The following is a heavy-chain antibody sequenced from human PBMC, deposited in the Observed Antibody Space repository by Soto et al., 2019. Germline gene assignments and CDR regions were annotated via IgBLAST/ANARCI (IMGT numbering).Heavy chain of an antibody. D-gene: IGHD2-15*01. CDR1: GFSLTSSGVG. J-gene: IGHJ2*01. V-gene: IGHV2-5*02. CDR3: AHRESVGGHWNFDL. CDR2: IYWDGAG. Sequence: QITLKESGPTLLKPTQTLTLTCTVSGFSLTSSGVGVGWIRQPPGKALEWLALIYWDGAGHYSPSLKSRLTITRDTSKDQVVLMMTNMDPVDTATYYCAHRESVGGHWNFDLWGRGTLVTVSS.